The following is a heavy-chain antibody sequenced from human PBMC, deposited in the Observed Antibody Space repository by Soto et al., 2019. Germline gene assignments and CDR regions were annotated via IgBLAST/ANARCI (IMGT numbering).Heavy chain of an antibody. CDR1: GVSFSSYG. J-gene: IGHJ4*02. CDR3: AKDNDDILTGHLDY. Sequence: PGGSVRLSCAASGVSFSSYGMHWVRQAPGKGLEWVAVISYDGSNKYYADSVKGRFTISRDNSKNTLYLQMNSLRAEDTALYYCAKDNDDILTGHLDYWGQGTLVTVSS. CDR2: ISYDGSNK. V-gene: IGHV3-30*18. D-gene: IGHD3-9*01.